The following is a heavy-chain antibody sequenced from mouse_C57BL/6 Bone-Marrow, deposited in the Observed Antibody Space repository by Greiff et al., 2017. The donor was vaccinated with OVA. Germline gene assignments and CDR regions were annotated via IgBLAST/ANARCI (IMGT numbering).Heavy chain of an antibody. CDR1: GYTFTDYY. J-gene: IGHJ3*01. D-gene: IGHD2-4*01. V-gene: IGHV1-26*01. CDR3: ARWLIHYDYDGFAY. Sequence: EVQLQQSGPELVKPGASVKISCKASGYTFTDYYMNWVKQSHGKSLEWIGDINPNNGGTSYNQKFKGKATLTVDKSSSTAYMELRSLTSEDSAVYYCARWLIHYDYDGFAYWGQGTLVTVSA. CDR2: INPNNGGT.